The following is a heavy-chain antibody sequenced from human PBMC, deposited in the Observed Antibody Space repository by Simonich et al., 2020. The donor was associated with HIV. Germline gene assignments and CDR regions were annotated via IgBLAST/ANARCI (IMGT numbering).Heavy chain of an antibody. CDR3: ARKGGGRGVYYFDY. V-gene: IGHV1-69*13. CDR1: GGTFSSFA. D-gene: IGHD3-10*01. Sequence: QVQLVQSGAEVKKPGSSVKVSCKASGGTFSSFAISWVRQAPGLGLEGVGGINPIYGTANYAQMFQGRVTITADESTSTAYMELSSLRSEDTGIYYCARKGGGRGVYYFDYWGQGTLVTVSS. J-gene: IGHJ4*02. CDR2: INPIYGTA.